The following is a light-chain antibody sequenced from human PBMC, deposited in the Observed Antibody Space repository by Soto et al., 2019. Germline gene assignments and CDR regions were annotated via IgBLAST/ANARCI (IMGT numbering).Light chain of an antibody. J-gene: IGKJ4*01. Sequence: EIVLTQSPATLSMSPGERATLSCRASQSVSTYFAWYHQQPGQAPRLLIFDASDRASGIPSRFSGSGSGTNFDLTISRLEPEDVAFYFCQQRSHWPPRTFGGGTKVEIK. V-gene: IGKV3-11*01. CDR1: QSVSTY. CDR3: QQRSHWPPRT. CDR2: DAS.